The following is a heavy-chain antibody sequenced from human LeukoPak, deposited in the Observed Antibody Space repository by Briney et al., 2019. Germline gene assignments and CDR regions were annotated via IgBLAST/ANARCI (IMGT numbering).Heavy chain of an antibody. Sequence: SQTLSLTCTVSGGSISSGGYYWSWIRQHPGKGLEWIGYIYYSGSTNYNPSLKSRVTMSVDTSKNQFSLKLSSVTAADTAIYYCARENPSGYYNRPIDYWGQGTLVTVSS. CDR2: IYYSGST. J-gene: IGHJ4*02. CDR1: GGSISSGGYY. V-gene: IGHV4-31*03. CDR3: ARENPSGYYNRPIDY. D-gene: IGHD3-22*01.